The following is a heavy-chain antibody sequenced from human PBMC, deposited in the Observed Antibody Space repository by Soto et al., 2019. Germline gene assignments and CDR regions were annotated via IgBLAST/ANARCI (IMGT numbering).Heavy chain of an antibody. D-gene: IGHD6-19*01. CDR3: ARHVAVAGDFDY. V-gene: IGHV4-39*01. J-gene: IGHJ4*02. CDR2: IYYSGST. Sequence: GWIRQPPGKGLEWIGSIYYSGSTYYNPSLKSRVTISVDTSKNQFSLKLSSVTAADTAVYYCARHVAVAGDFDYWGQGTLVTVSS.